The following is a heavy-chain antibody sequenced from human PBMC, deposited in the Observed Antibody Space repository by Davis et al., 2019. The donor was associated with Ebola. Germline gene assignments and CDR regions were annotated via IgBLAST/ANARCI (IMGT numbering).Heavy chain of an antibody. CDR2: INPNSGGT. J-gene: IGHJ5*02. Sequence: ASVKVSCKASGYTFTGYYMHWVRQAPGQGLEWMGRINPNSGGTNYAQKFQGRVTMTTDTSTSTASMELRSLRSDDTAVYYCARVPYSSGWISNWFDPWGQGTLVTVSS. CDR3: ARVPYSSGWISNWFDP. D-gene: IGHD6-19*01. V-gene: IGHV1-2*06. CDR1: GYTFTGYY.